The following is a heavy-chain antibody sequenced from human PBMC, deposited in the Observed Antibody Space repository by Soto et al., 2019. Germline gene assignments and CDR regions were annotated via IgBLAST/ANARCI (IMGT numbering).Heavy chain of an antibody. D-gene: IGHD5-12*01. Sequence: SETLSLTCAVYGGSFSGYYWSWIRQPPGKGLEWIGEINHSGSTNYNPSLKSRVTISVDTSKNQFSLKLSSVTAADTAVYYCARQGSGYDRYDYWGQGTLVTVSS. CDR2: INHSGST. V-gene: IGHV4-34*01. CDR3: ARQGSGYDRYDY. CDR1: GGSFSGYY. J-gene: IGHJ4*02.